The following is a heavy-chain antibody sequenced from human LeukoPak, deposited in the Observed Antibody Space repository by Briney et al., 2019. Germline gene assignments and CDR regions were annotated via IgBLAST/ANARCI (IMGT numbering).Heavy chain of an antibody. CDR1: GGSISNYY. Sequence: PSETLSLTCTVSGGSISNYYWSWIRQPAGKGLEWIGRKYARGSSNYNPPVQSRVTMSVDTSKNQFSLKLRSVTAADTAVYYCARGRYCSADICTGGDSFDIWGQGTMVSVSP. D-gene: IGHD2-15*01. CDR3: ARGRYCSADICTGGDSFDI. J-gene: IGHJ3*02. V-gene: IGHV4-4*07. CDR2: KYARGSS.